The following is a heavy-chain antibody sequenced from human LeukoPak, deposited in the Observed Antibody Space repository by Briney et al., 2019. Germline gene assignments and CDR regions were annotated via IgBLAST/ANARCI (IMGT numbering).Heavy chain of an antibody. Sequence: ETLSLTCTVSGGSISSSSYYWGWVRQAPGKGLEWVSVIYSGGSTYYADSVKGRFTISRDNSKNTLYLQMNSLRAEDTAVYYCARGLSSGYYYGGEYYFDYWGQGTLVTVSS. D-gene: IGHD3-22*01. V-gene: IGHV3-53*01. CDR1: GGSISSSSYY. CDR2: IYSGGST. CDR3: ARGLSSGYYYGGEYYFDY. J-gene: IGHJ4*02.